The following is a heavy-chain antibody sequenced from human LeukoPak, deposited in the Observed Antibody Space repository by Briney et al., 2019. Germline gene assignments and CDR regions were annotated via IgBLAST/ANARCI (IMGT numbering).Heavy chain of an antibody. Sequence: GRSLRLFRSPSGVTFSSSWLQSVRHAPRKGPEGVSRVKSDRRGTTYAGSVKGRFTISRDNAKNTLYLQMNSLRAEETAVYYCATDYYSSASDWGQGTLVTVSS. CDR1: GVTFSSSW. CDR2: VKSDRRGT. J-gene: IGHJ4*02. D-gene: IGHD3-22*01. CDR3: ATDYYSSASD. V-gene: IGHV3-74*01.